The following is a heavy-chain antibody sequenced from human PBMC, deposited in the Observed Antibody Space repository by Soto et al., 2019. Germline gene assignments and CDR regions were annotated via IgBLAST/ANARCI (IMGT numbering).Heavy chain of an antibody. J-gene: IGHJ6*03. CDR1: GYSFTSYW. CDR2: IYPGDSDT. CDR3: ARHEHDILTGYYAPYYYYYMDV. V-gene: IGHV5-51*01. D-gene: IGHD3-9*01. Sequence: GESLKISCKGSGYSFTSYWIGWVRQMPGKGLEWMGIIYPGDSDTRYSPSFQGQVTISADKSISTAYLQWSSLKASDTAMYYCARHEHDILTGYYAPYYYYYMDVWGKGTTVTVSS.